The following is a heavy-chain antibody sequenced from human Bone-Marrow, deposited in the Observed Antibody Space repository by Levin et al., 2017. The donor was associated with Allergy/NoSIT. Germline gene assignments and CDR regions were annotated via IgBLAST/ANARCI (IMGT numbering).Heavy chain of an antibody. D-gene: IGHD2-2*01. Sequence: SQTLSLTCAVYGGSFSGYYWTWIRQPPGKGLEWIGEINHSGSTNYNPSLKSRVTISVDTSKNQFSLKLRSVTAADTAVYYCARGLPSRAAASYYYDYYMDVWGKGTTVTVSS. J-gene: IGHJ6*03. V-gene: IGHV4-34*01. CDR3: ARGLPSRAAASYYYDYYMDV. CDR2: INHSGST. CDR1: GGSFSGYY.